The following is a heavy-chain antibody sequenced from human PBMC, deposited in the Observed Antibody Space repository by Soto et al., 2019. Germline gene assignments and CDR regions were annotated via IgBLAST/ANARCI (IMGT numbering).Heavy chain of an antibody. Sequence: GEPLEISCKGSGYSFSSYWIGWGPQMPGKGLGGVGVIYPCDSDTRYRPPFQGQVTISAXXXIXXXYXQXXXPXASDTAMYYCARRADAFDIWGQGTMDTVSS. CDR1: GYSFSSYW. V-gene: IGHV5-51*01. J-gene: IGHJ3*02. CDR3: ARRADAFDI. CDR2: IYPCDSDT.